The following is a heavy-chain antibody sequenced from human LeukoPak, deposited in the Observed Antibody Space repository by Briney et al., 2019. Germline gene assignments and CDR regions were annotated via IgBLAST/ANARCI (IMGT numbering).Heavy chain of an antibody. J-gene: IGHJ5*02. V-gene: IGHV4-59*01. CDR1: GGSISSYY. CDR3: AINSGSYRGWFNP. CDR2: IYYSGST. Sequence: SSETLSLTCTVSGGSISSYYWSWIRQPPGKGLEWIGYIYYSGSTNYNPSLKSRVTISVDTSKNQFSLKLSSVTAADTAVYYCAINSGSYRGWFNPWGQGTLVTVSS. D-gene: IGHD1-26*01.